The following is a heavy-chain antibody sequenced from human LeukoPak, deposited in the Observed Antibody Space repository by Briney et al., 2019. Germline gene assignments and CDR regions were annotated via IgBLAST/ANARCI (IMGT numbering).Heavy chain of an antibody. CDR3: ARSSGGREANWFDP. Sequence: SETLSLTCTVSGGSISSSSYYWGWIRQPPGKGLEWIGSIYYSGSTYYNPSLKSRVTISVDTSKNQFSLKLSSVTAADTAVYYCARSSGGREANWFDPWGQGTLVTVSS. D-gene: IGHD3-10*01. J-gene: IGHJ5*02. CDR1: GGSISSSSYY. V-gene: IGHV4-39*07. CDR2: IYYSGST.